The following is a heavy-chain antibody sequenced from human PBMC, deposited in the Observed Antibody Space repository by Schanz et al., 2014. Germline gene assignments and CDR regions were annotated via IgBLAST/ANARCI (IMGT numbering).Heavy chain of an antibody. V-gene: IGHV1-69*02. D-gene: IGHD6-13*01. CDR3: ARGIMPGTFDI. J-gene: IGHJ3*02. Sequence: QVHLVQSGAEVKKPGSSVKVSCKASGGTFSSDTFSWVRQAPGQGLEWMGRIVPIAGITNYAQRFQGRVTFTADKSTSTAYMELSSLRYEDTALYDCARGIMPGTFDIWGQGTMVTVSS. CDR2: IVPIAGIT. CDR1: GGTFSSDT.